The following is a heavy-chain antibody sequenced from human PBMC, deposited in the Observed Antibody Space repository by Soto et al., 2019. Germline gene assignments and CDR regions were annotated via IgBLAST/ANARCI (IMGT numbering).Heavy chain of an antibody. J-gene: IGHJ4*02. CDR1: GYTFVAFD. Sequence: QVQLVQSGAEVKKPGASVKVSCKASGYTFVAFDIAWVRQASGQGLEGVGWVNPDTGDTAYKREFQGRLSMTRDTSINTVSMELSSLTPDDTAMYFCGRRAGGASTPGDDYWGQGTLVTVSP. D-gene: IGHD2-15*01. CDR2: VNPDTGDT. V-gene: IGHV1-8*01. CDR3: GRRAGGASTPGDDY.